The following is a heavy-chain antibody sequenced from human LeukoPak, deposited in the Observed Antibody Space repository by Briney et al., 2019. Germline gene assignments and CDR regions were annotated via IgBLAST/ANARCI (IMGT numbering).Heavy chain of an antibody. J-gene: IGHJ4*02. V-gene: IGHV3-30*02. CDR1: GFTFSSYG. CDR3: AKGEKDFWSGYSIPDFDY. CDR2: IRYDGSNK. D-gene: IGHD3-3*01. Sequence: GGSLRLSCAASGFTFSSYGMHWVRQAPGKGLEWVAFIRYDGSNKYYADSVKGRFTISRDNSKNTLYLQMNSLRAEDTAVYYCAKGEKDFWSGYSIPDFDYWGQGALVTVSS.